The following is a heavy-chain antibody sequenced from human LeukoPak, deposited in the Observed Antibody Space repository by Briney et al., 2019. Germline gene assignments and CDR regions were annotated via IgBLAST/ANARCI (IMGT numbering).Heavy chain of an antibody. Sequence: SETLSLTCTVSGASISSYFWNWIRQPPGKGLEWIGYIYYSGSTNYNPSLKSRVTISVDTSKNQFSLKLTSVTAADTAVYYCARARTYSGYDYWGQGTLVTVSS. CDR3: ARARTYSGYDY. CDR2: IYYSGST. D-gene: IGHD5-12*01. J-gene: IGHJ4*02. V-gene: IGHV4-59*01. CDR1: GASISSYF.